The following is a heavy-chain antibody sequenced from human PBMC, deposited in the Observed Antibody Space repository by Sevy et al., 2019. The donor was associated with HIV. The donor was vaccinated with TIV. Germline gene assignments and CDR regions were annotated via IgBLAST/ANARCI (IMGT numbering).Heavy chain of an antibody. CDR1: GFTFSSYW. D-gene: IGHD6-19*01. V-gene: IGHV3-74*01. J-gene: IGHJ4*02. CDR2: INPYGNSV. CDR3: ARAPADYSTGWSAD. Sequence: GGALRLSYAASGFTFSSYWMHWVRQAPGKGLVLVSRINPYGNSVTYADSVRGPFTISRDNAKNTLYLQMSSLRADDTAVYYCARAPADYSTGWSADWGQGTLVTVSS.